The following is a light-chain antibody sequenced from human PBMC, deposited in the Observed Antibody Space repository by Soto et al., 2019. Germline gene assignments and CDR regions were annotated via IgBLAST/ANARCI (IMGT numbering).Light chain of an antibody. CDR1: QSISKW. CDR3: QQYNTYWT. J-gene: IGKJ1*01. CDR2: DAS. Sequence: DIQMTQSPSTLSASVGDRVTITCRASQSISKWVAWYQQKPGKAPKILISDASSLESGVPLRFSGSGSGTEFTLTISSLQPDDFATYYCQQYNTYWTFGQGTKVDNK. V-gene: IGKV1-5*01.